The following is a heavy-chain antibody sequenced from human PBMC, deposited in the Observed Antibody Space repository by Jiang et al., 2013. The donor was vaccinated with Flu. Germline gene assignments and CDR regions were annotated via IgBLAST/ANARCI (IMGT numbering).Heavy chain of an antibody. D-gene: IGHD4-17*01. CDR2: IYYSGST. Sequence: LLKPSETLSLTCTVSGGSISSYYWSWIRQPPGKGLEWIGYIYYSGSTNYNPSLKSRVTISVDTSKNQFSLKLSSVTAADTAVYYCATLTTVTTPYAFDIWGQGTMVTVSS. CDR3: ATLTTVTTPYAFDI. V-gene: IGHV4-59*01. CDR1: GGSISSYY. J-gene: IGHJ3*02.